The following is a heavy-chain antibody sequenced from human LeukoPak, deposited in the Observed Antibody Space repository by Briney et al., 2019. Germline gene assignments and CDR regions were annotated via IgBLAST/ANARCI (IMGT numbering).Heavy chain of an antibody. CDR1: GXTFSSYA. D-gene: IGHD6-13*01. J-gene: IGHJ4*02. CDR3: AKAAGYSDSWIDY. CDR2: ISGGGKIT. V-gene: IGHV3-23*01. Sequence: GGSLRLSCEASGXTFSSYAMSWVRQAPGKGLEWVSGISGGGKITYYADSVKGRFTISRDDSQNTLYLQMNSLRAEDTAVYYCAKAAGYSDSWIDYWGQGTLVTVSS.